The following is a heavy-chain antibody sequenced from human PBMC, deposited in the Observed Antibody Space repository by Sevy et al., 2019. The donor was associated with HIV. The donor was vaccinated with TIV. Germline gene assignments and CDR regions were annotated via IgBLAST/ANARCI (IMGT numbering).Heavy chain of an antibody. CDR2: IYYSGNT. CDR1: GGSIGSSYY. J-gene: IGHJ6*02. CDR3: AKTETVYYYGMDV. V-gene: IGHV4-39*01. D-gene: IGHD1-1*01. Sequence: SETLSLTCTISGGSIGSSYYWGWVRQRPGKGLELIGTIYYSGNTDYNPSLKSRVTISVDRSKNQVSLKLSFVTAADTAVYYWAKTETVYYYGMDVWGQGTSVTVSS.